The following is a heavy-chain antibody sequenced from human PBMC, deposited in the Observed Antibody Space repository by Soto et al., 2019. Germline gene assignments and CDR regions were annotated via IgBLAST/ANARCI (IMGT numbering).Heavy chain of an antibody. CDR2: THYRSKWYN. D-gene: IGHD3-16*01. CDR3: ARAQPDYAYIWGGPFDI. V-gene: IGHV6-1*01. CDR1: WDSVSSNSAA. J-gene: IGHJ3*02. Sequence: SQTLSLTCAISWDSVSSNSAAWNWIRQSPSRGLEWLGRTHYRSKWYNGYAVSVKSRITINADTSKNHFSLQLNSVTPEDTAVYYCARAQPDYAYIWGGPFDIWGQGTVVTVSS.